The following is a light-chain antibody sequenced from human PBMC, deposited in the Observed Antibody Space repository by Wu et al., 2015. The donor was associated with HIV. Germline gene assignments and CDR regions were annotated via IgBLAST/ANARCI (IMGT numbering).Light chain of an antibody. V-gene: IGKV3-15*01. CDR1: ESVSSC. Sequence: EIVLTQSPATLSLSPGERATLSCRASESVSSCLAWYQQKPGQAPRLLIYDTSTRATGSPARFSGSGSGTDFTLTISSMQSEDFAVYYCQQYNKWPRTFGQGTKVEIE. CDR2: DTS. J-gene: IGKJ1*01. CDR3: QQYNKWPRT.